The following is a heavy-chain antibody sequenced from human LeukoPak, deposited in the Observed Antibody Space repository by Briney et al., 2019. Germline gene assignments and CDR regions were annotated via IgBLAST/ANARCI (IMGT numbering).Heavy chain of an antibody. Sequence: QSGGSLRLSCAASGFTFSSYGMHWVRQAPGKGLEWVAFIRFDGSNKYYADSVKGRFTISRDNSKNTLYLQMNSLRAEDTAVYYCAKDLIRSGPNWFDPWGQGTLVTVSS. CDR2: IRFDGSNK. J-gene: IGHJ5*02. CDR3: AKDLIRSGPNWFDP. CDR1: GFTFSSYG. V-gene: IGHV3-30*02. D-gene: IGHD3-3*01.